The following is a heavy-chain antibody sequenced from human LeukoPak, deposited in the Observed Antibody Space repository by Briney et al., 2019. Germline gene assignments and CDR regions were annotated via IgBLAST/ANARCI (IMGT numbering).Heavy chain of an antibody. Sequence: GGTLRLSSAASGFTFSGYEMNWVRQAPGQGLEGGSYISSSGTTIYYAASMKGRFTISRDNAKSSLYLQMNSLRAEDTAVYYCAELGITMIGGVWGKGTTVTTSS. J-gene: IGHJ6*04. CDR2: ISSSGTTI. V-gene: IGHV3-48*03. CDR1: GFTFSGYE. CDR3: AELGITMIGGV. D-gene: IGHD3-10*02.